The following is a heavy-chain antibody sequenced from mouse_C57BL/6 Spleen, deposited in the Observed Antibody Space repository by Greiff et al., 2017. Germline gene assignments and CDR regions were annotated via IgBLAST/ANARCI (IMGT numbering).Heavy chain of an antibody. CDR2: INPSTGGT. CDR1: GYSFTGYY. J-gene: IGHJ3*01. CDR3: ARRLFAWFAY. Sequence: VQLQQSGPELVKPGASVKISCKASGYSFTGYYMNWVKQSPEKSLEWIGEINPSTGGTTYNQKFKAKATLTVDKSSSTAYMQLKSLTSEDSAVYYCARRLFAWFAYWGQGTLVTVSA. V-gene: IGHV1-42*01.